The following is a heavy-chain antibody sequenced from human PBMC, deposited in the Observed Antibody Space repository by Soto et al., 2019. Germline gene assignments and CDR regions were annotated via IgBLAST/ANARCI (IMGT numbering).Heavy chain of an antibody. CDR1: GYTFTGYY. Sequence: GASVKVSCKASGYTFTGYYMHWVRQAPGQGLEWMGWINPNSGGTNYAQKFQGRVTMTRNTSISTAYMELSSLRSEDTAVYYCARSIVVVTALDYWGQGTLVTVSS. CDR3: ARSIVVVTALDY. V-gene: IGHV1-2*02. D-gene: IGHD2-21*02. CDR2: INPNSGGT. J-gene: IGHJ4*02.